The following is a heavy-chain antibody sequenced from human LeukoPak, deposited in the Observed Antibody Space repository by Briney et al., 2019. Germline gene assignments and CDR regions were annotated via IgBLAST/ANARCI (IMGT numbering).Heavy chain of an antibody. J-gene: IGHJ4*02. V-gene: IGHV3-48*04. CDR1: GFTFSSYS. CDR2: ISSSSSTI. D-gene: IGHD6-13*01. CDR3: ARDLAAASRPFDY. Sequence: PGGSLRLSCATSGFTFSSYSMNWVRQAPGKGLEWVSYISSSSSTIYYADSVKGRFTISRDNAKNSLYLQMNSLRAEDTAVYYCARDLAAASRPFDYWGQGTLVTVSS.